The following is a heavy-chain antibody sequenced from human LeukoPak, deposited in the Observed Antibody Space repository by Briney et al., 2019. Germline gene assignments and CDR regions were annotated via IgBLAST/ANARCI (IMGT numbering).Heavy chain of an antibody. CDR1: GCTFSSYA. D-gene: IGHD6-19*01. CDR3: ARDQWPYSFDI. J-gene: IGHJ3*02. Sequence: ASVKVSCKASGCTFSSYAISWVRQAPGQGLEWMGWINTNTGDPTYAPGFTGQFVFSLDTSDSTAYLQFNSLKTEDTAVYYCARDQWPYSFDIWGQGTMVTVSS. CDR2: INTNTGDP. V-gene: IGHV7-4-1*02.